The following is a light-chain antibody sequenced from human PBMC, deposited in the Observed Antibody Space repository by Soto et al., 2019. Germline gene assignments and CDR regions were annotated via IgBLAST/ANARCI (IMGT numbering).Light chain of an antibody. CDR2: DNN. Sequence: QSVLTQPHSVSAAPGQKVTISCSGSSFNLGNNFVSWYQQLQGTAPKLLIHDNNKRPSGIPDRFSGSKSGTSATLGITGLQAGDEADYYCGTWDSSLSAEVFGTGTKLTVL. V-gene: IGLV1-51*01. J-gene: IGLJ1*01. CDR3: GTWDSSLSAEV. CDR1: SFNLGNNF.